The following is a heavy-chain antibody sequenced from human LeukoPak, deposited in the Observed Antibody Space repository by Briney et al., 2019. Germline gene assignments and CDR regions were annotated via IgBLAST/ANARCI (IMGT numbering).Heavy chain of an antibody. CDR2: IRYDGSNK. Sequence: GGSLRLSCAASGFTFSSYGMHWVRQAPGKGLEWVAFIRYDGSNKYYADSVKGRFTISRGNSKNTLYLQMNSLRAEDTAVYYCAKDPMVRGVIGRYFDYWGQGTLVTVSS. J-gene: IGHJ4*02. CDR1: GFTFSSYG. CDR3: AKDPMVRGVIGRYFDY. D-gene: IGHD3-10*01. V-gene: IGHV3-30*02.